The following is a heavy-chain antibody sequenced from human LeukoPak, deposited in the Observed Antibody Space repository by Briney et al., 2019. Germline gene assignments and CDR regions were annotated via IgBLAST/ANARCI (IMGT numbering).Heavy chain of an antibody. Sequence: PGGSLRLSCVASGFTFSSYAMNWVRQAPGKGLEWVSAISGSGGTTYYADSVRGRFTISRDNSKNTLYLQMNSLRAEDTAVYYCARTPFYCSSTSCSPYYFDYWGQGTLVTVSS. CDR2: ISGSGGTT. D-gene: IGHD2-2*01. V-gene: IGHV3-23*01. CDR3: ARTPFYCSSTSCSPYYFDY. J-gene: IGHJ4*02. CDR1: GFTFSSYA.